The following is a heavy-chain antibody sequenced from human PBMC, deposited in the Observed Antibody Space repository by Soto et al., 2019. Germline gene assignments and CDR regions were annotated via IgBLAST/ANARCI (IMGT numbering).Heavy chain of an antibody. V-gene: IGHV1-69*06. CDR1: GGSLSTNP. CDR3: AMRHSGGFFGFYAS. CDR2: TGSGTGPG. J-gene: IGHJ5*02. Sequence: QVQLVQCGTEVKKPGSSVKVSCKASGGSLSTNPISWVRQATGQGIEWMDGTGSGTGPGNHAQKLQGRPSFTAEKSTSAVSMQLTNLSSEAIAVYYCAMRHSGGFFGFYASWGQGTLVNVS. D-gene: IGHD2-15*01.